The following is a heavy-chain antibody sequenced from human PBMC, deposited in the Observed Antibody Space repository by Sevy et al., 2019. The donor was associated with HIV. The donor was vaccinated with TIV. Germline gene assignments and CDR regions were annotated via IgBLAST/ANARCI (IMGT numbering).Heavy chain of an antibody. CDR3: VGATERGDFDY. V-gene: IGHV1-18*01. Sequence: ASVKVSCKASGYTFTSYGISWVRQAPGQGLEWMGWISAYNGNTNYAQKLQGRVTMTTDTSTSTAYMELRSLRSDDTAVYYCVGATERGDFDYWGQGTLVTVSS. CDR1: GYTFTSYG. J-gene: IGHJ4*02. CDR2: ISAYNGNT. D-gene: IGHD1-26*01.